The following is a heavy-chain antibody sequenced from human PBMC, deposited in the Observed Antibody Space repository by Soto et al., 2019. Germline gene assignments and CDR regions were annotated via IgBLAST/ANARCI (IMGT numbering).Heavy chain of an antibody. CDR2: IYSGGST. J-gene: IGHJ6*02. CDR1: GFTVSSNY. Sequence: GGSLRLSCAASGFTVSSNYMSWVRQAPGKGLEWVSVIYSGGSTYYADSVKGRFTISRDNSKNTLYLQMNSLRAEDTAVYYCARAAAGYYYGSGSPLGMDVWGQGTTVTVSS. D-gene: IGHD3-10*01. CDR3: ARAAAGYYYGSGSPLGMDV. V-gene: IGHV3-53*01.